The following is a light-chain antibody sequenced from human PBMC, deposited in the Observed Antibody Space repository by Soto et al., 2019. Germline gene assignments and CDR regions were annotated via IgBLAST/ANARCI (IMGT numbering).Light chain of an antibody. CDR3: MQTFPTSIT. CDR1: QSLLHSNGFNY. J-gene: IGKJ3*01. Sequence: DIVMTQSPLSLPVTPGEPASISCRSSQSLLHSNGFNYLDWYLQKPGQSPQLLIYLGSSRASGVPDRFSGSWLSPDFTPKISRVGADDVGGYYLMQTFPTSITFRPWTKVDNK. CDR2: LGS. V-gene: IGKV2-28*01.